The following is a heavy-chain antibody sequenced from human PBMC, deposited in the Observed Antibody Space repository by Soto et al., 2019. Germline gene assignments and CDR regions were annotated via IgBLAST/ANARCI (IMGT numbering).Heavy chain of an antibody. D-gene: IGHD5-12*01. CDR3: AKGDNLGPKTGYAFDP. V-gene: IGHV6-1*01. CDR1: GDSVSSNTAS. CDR2: TYSRSKWYN. Sequence: PSQTLSLTCVISGDSVSSNTASWNWIRQSPSRGLEWLGRTYSRSKWYNDYAVSVKSRIIINPDTSNNQFSLQLNSVTPEDTAVYFCAKGDNLGPKTGYAFDPWGQGIMVTVSS. J-gene: IGHJ5*02.